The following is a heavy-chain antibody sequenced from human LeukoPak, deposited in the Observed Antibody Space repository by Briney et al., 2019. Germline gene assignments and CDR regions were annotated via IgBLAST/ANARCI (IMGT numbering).Heavy chain of an antibody. D-gene: IGHD5-18*01. Sequence: SETLSLTCTVSGGSISSYYWSWIRQPPGKGLEWIGYIYYSGSTNYNPPLKSRVTISVDTSKNQFSLKLSSVTAADTAVYYCARDLGYSYGPFYYYYYMDVWGKGTTVTVSS. CDR3: ARDLGYSYGPFYYYYYMDV. V-gene: IGHV4-59*01. J-gene: IGHJ6*03. CDR1: GGSISSYY. CDR2: IYYSGST.